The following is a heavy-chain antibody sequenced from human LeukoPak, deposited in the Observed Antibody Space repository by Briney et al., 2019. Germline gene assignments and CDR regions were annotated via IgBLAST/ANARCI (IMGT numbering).Heavy chain of an antibody. J-gene: IGHJ6*02. CDR2: TYYTGST. D-gene: IGHD6-13*01. CDR3: ARLGAAPGPPHYFYYGMDV. Sequence: SETLSLTCSVSGGSISSRSYYWGWVRQPTGKGLEWIGSTYYTGSTYYNPSLRSRVSISGDTSKNQVSLKVSSVTAADTAVYYCARLGAAPGPPHYFYYGMDVWGQGTTVTVS. CDR1: GGSISSRSYY. V-gene: IGHV4-39*01.